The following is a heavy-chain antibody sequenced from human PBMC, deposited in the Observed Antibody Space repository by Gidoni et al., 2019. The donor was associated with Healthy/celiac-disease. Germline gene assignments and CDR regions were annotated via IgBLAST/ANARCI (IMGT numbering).Heavy chain of an antibody. CDR1: GYTFTGYY. D-gene: IGHD3-3*01. J-gene: IGHJ4*02. V-gene: IGHV1-2*04. CDR2: ITPNSGGT. Sequence: GAEVKKPGASVKVSCKASGYTFTGYYMHWVRQAPGQGLEWMGGITPNSGGTNYAQKFQGWVTMTRDTSISTAYMELCRLRSDDTAVYYCARGTYYDFWSGYSYFDYWGQGTLVTVSS. CDR3: ARGTYYDFWSGYSYFDY.